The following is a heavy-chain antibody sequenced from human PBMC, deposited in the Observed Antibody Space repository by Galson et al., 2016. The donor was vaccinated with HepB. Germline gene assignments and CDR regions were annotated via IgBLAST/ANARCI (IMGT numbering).Heavy chain of an antibody. CDR3: ARVEYSGYDFDY. CDR1: GGTFSSYG. Sequence: SVKVSCKASGGTFSSYGINWVRQAPGQGLEWMGRIIPIFGTANNAQKFQGRVTITADESTATAYMELSSLRSEDTAVYYCARVEYSGYDFDYWGQGTLVTVSS. D-gene: IGHD5-12*01. V-gene: IGHV1-69*13. CDR2: IIPIFGTA. J-gene: IGHJ4*02.